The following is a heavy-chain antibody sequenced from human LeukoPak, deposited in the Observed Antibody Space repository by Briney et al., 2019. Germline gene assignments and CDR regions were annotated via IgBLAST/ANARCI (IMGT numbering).Heavy chain of an antibody. Sequence: GESLKISCKGSGLISTNYWIAWVRQMPGKGLEWMGIVYSGDSDTKYSPSFQGQVTISVDKSIHTAFLQWSSLKASDTAVYYCATHLLFDYALGYWGQGTQVAVSS. CDR3: ATHLLFDYALGY. J-gene: IGHJ4*02. V-gene: IGHV5-51*01. CDR1: GLISTNYW. D-gene: IGHD4-17*01. CDR2: VYSGDSDT.